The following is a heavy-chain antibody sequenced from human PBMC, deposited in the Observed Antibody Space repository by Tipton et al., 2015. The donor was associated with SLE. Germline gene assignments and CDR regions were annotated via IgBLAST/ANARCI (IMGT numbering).Heavy chain of an antibody. V-gene: IGHV4-38-2*02. CDR3: VRDPIVIDSWSGQWH. CDR1: GYSISSGFY. D-gene: IGHD3-3*01. Sequence: GLVKPSETLFLTCAVSGYSISSGFYWGWIRQPPGKGLEWIGSMYHSGNTYYNPSLRSRVTISVDTSKNQFSLKLSSVTAADTAIYYCVRDPIVIDSWSGQWHWGQGTLVTVSS. J-gene: IGHJ4*02. CDR2: MYHSGNT.